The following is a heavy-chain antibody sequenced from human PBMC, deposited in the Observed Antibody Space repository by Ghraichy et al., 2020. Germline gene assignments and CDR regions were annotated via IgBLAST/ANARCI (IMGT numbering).Heavy chain of an antibody. J-gene: IGHJ4*02. CDR1: GGSISSGGYS. Sequence: SQTLSLTCAVSGGSISSGGYSWSWIRQPPGKGLEWIGYIYYSGSTYYNPSLKSRVTISVDTSKNQFSLKLSSVTAADTAVYYCASGYTAMVTFDYWGQGTLVTVSS. CDR3: ASGYTAMVTFDY. CDR2: IYYSGST. V-gene: IGHV4-30-4*07. D-gene: IGHD5-18*01.